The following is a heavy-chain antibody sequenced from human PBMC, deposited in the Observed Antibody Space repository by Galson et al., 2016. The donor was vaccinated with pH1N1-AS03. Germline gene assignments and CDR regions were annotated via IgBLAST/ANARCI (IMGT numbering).Heavy chain of an antibody. Sequence: SVKVSCKASGGTFNSNAISWVRQAPGQGLEWMGGIIAIFRTTVYAQKFQGRVTITADEFMRTVNMELSSLTSEDTAIYYCARLNPYGGDASIGFFDYWGQGTLVTVSS. V-gene: IGHV1-69*13. CDR2: IIAIFRTT. J-gene: IGHJ4*02. D-gene: IGHD4-23*01. CDR1: GGTFNSNA. CDR3: ARLNPYGGDASIGFFDY.